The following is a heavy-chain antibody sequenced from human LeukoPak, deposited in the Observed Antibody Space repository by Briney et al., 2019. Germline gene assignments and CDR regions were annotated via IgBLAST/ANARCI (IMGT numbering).Heavy chain of an antibody. J-gene: IGHJ3*02. CDR3: AKDLSGCSDGSCYPDAFDI. CDR1: GFTFSSYA. D-gene: IGHD2-15*01. CDR2: FSGSGGSA. Sequence: GGSLRLSCAASGFTFSSYAMSWVRQAPVKGLEWVSAFSGSGGSAYYANSAKGRFPISRDNSKNTLYLQMNSLSAEDTAVYYCAKDLSGCSDGSCYPDAFDIWGQGTMVTVSS. V-gene: IGHV3-23*01.